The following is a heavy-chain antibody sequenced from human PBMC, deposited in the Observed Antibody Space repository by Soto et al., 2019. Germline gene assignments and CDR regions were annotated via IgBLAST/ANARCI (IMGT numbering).Heavy chain of an antibody. J-gene: IGHJ3*02. CDR2: INHSGST. D-gene: IGHD1-26*01. V-gene: IGHV4-34*01. CDR1: GGSFSGYY. CDR3: ARGGRFYKRMAFDI. Sequence: SETLSLTCAVYGGSFSGYYWSWIRQPPGKGLEWIGEINHSGSTNYNPSLKSRVTISVDTSKNQFSLKLSSVTAADTAVYYCARGGRFYKRMAFDIWGQGTMVTVS.